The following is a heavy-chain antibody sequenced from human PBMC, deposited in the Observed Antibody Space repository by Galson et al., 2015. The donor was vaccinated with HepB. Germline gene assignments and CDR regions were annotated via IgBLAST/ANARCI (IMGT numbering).Heavy chain of an antibody. CDR2: IKTDGTTT. Sequence: SLRLSCAASGFTFSSYWMHWVRQAPGKGLVWVSHIKTDGTTTNYADSVKGRFTISRDNAKNTLYLQMNSLRAEDTAVYYCTRDRRAPGHDWYFDLWGRGTLVTVSS. CDR3: TRDRRAPGHDWYFDL. J-gene: IGHJ2*01. V-gene: IGHV3-74*01. D-gene: IGHD5-24*01. CDR1: GFTFSSYW.